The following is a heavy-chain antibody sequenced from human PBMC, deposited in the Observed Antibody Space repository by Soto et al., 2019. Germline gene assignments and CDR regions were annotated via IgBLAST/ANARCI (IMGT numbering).Heavy chain of an antibody. CDR2: IYYSVST. J-gene: IGHJ4*01. CDR1: GGSISSGDYY. CDR3: ARVFGENCGGDCYESLGRDY. Sequence: PSETLSLTCTVSGGSISSGDYYWSWILHPPGKGLEWIGYIYYSVSTYYNPSLKSRVTISVDTSKNHFSLKLSSVTAADTAVYYCARVFGENCGGDCYESLGRDYSGNGNLFIVSP. V-gene: IGHV4-30-4*01. D-gene: IGHD2-21*02.